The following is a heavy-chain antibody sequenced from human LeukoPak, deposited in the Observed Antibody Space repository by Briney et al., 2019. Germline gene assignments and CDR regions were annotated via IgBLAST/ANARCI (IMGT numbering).Heavy chain of an antibody. CDR2: ISGSGGGT. CDR1: GFTFRSYA. CDR3: AKDPYGDYVRYFDY. V-gene: IGHV3-23*01. D-gene: IGHD4-17*01. J-gene: IGHJ4*02. Sequence: GGSLRLSCAASGFTFRSYAMNWVRQAPGKGLEWVSGISGSGGGTYYADSVKGRFTISRDNSKNTLYLQMNSLRAEDTAVYYCAKDPYGDYVRYFDYWGQGALVTVSS.